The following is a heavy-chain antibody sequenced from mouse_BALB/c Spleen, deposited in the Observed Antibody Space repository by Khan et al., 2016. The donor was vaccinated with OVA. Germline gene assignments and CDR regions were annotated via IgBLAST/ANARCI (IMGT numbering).Heavy chain of an antibody. J-gene: IGHJ4*01. CDR1: GFSLTNYG. CDR3: ARQPYYHYNIMDY. Sequence: HVQLKQSGPGLVAPSQSLSITCTISGFSLTNYGVHWVRQPPGKGLEWLVVIWSDGSTTYNSALKSRLTISKDNSKSQVFLKMNSIQTDDTAMYFCARQPYYHYNIMDYWGQGTSVTVSS. D-gene: IGHD2-10*01. CDR2: IWSDGST. V-gene: IGHV2-6-1*01.